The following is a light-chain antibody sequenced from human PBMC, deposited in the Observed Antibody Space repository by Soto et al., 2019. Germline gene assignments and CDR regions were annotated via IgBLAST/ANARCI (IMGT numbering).Light chain of an antibody. CDR2: GNS. CDR3: QSYDSSLSAYV. J-gene: IGLJ1*01. Sequence: QAVVTQPPSVSGAPGQRVTISCTGSSSNIGGGYDVHWYQQPPGTAPKLLIYGNSNRPSGAPDRFSGSKSGTSASLAITGLQAEDEADYYCQSYDSSLSAYVFATGTKVTVL. CDR1: SSNIGGGYD. V-gene: IGLV1-40*01.